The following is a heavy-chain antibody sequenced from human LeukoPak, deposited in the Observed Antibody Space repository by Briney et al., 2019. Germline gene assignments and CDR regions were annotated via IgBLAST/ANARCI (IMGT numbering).Heavy chain of an antibody. Sequence: ATVKVSCKASGYTFTGYYMHWVRQAPGQGLEWMGWINPNSGGTNYAQKFQGRVTMTRDTSISTAYMELSRLRSDDTAVYYCARDGGVGLLWFGELLHGMDVWGQGTTVTVSS. J-gene: IGHJ6*02. D-gene: IGHD3-10*01. V-gene: IGHV1-2*02. CDR3: ARDGGVGLLWFGELLHGMDV. CDR1: GYTFTGYY. CDR2: INPNSGGT.